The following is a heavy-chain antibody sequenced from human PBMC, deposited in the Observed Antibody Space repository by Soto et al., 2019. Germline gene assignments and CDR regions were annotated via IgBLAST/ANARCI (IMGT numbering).Heavy chain of an antibody. D-gene: IGHD6-13*01. V-gene: IGHV3-23*01. CDR1: GFTFTSYA. J-gene: IGHJ4*02. CDR3: AKSSVWYPYFDS. Sequence: GGSLRLSCAASGFTFTSYAMSCVRRAPGKGLEWVSSITYTGVSTYYADSVKGRFTISRDNSRDTLFLQMNSLRAEDTAIYYCAKSSVWYPYFDSWGQGTLVTVSS. CDR2: ITYTGVST.